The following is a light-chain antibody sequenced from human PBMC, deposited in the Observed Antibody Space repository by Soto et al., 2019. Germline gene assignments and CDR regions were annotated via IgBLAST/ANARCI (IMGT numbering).Light chain of an antibody. V-gene: IGKV3D-20*02. CDR2: DTS. CDR3: QQRTNGPPIT. J-gene: IGKJ5*01. Sequence: EIVLTQSPGTLSLSPGERATLSCRASQSVTSTYLAWYQQRPGQTPTLLISDTSIRATGIPDRFSGSGSGTNSTLTISGLEPEDFAVYYCQQRTNGPPITFGQGTRLEIK. CDR1: QSVTSTY.